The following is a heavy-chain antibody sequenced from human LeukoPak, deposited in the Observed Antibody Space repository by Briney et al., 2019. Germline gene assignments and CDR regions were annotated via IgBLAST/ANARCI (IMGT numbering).Heavy chain of an antibody. CDR3: ASGDEAGYSSGWYAY. D-gene: IGHD6-19*01. CDR1: GYTFTSYG. Sequence: ASVKVSCKASGYTFTSYGISWVRQAPGQGLGWMGWISAYNGNTNYAQKLQGRVTMTTDTSTRTAYMELRSLRSDDTAVYYCASGDEAGYSSGWYAYWGQGTLVTVSS. V-gene: IGHV1-18*01. CDR2: ISAYNGNT. J-gene: IGHJ4*02.